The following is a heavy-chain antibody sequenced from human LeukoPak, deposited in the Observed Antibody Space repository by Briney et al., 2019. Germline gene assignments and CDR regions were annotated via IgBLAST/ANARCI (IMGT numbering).Heavy chain of an antibody. D-gene: IGHD3-10*01. CDR3: ARDRGTMVRGVTPLYYYYYMDV. CDR2: INPSGGST. Sequence: ASVKVSCKASGYTFTGYYTHWVRQAPGQGLEWMGIINPSGGSTSYAQKFQGRVTMTRDMSTSTVYMELSSLRSEDTAVYYCARDRGTMVRGVTPLYYYYYMDVWGKGTTVTVSS. V-gene: IGHV1-46*01. J-gene: IGHJ6*03. CDR1: GYTFTGYY.